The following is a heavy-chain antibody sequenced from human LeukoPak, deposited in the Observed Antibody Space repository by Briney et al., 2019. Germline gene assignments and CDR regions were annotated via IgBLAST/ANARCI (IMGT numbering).Heavy chain of an antibody. CDR3: ARHDYSYYMDV. CDR1: GFTFSSYG. J-gene: IGHJ6*03. V-gene: IGHV3-30*03. Sequence: GGSLRLSCAASGFTFSSYGMHWVRQAPGKGLEWVAVISYDGSNKYYADSVKGRFTISRDNSKNTLYLQMNSLRAEDTAVYYCARHDYSYYMDVWGKGTTVTVSS. CDR2: ISYDGSNK.